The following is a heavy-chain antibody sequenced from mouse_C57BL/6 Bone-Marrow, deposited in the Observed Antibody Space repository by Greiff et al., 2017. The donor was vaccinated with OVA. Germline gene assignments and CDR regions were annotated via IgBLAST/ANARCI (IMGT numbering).Heavy chain of an antibody. D-gene: IGHD2-3*01. CDR1: GYTFTDYN. J-gene: IGHJ4*01. CDR3: ARSIYDGYFYAMDY. CDR2: INPNNGGT. V-gene: IGHV1-18*01. Sequence: EVQLQESGPELVKPGASVKIPCKASGYTFTDYNMDWVKQSHGKSLEWIGDINPNNGGTIYNQKFKGKATLTVDKSSSTAYMELRSLTSEDTAVYYCARSIYDGYFYAMDYWVKGPSAPFSS.